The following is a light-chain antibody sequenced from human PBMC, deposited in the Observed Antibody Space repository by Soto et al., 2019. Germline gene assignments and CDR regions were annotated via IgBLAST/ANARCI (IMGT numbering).Light chain of an antibody. Sequence: IGMTQSPDSLAVSLGERATINCKSSQSVLYSSSNKNDLAWYQQKPGQPPKLLIYWASTRESGVPDRFSGRGSGTDFTLTIGSLQAEDVAVYYCPQYYDNPPTSGPGTKVHIK. V-gene: IGKV4-1*01. J-gene: IGKJ3*01. CDR3: PQYYDNPPT. CDR2: WAS. CDR1: QSVLYSSSNKND.